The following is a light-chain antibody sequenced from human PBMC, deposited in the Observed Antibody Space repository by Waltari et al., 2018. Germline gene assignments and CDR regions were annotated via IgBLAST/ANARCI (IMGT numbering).Light chain of an antibody. CDR1: QSVNSW. CDR2: KAS. Sequence: DIQMTQSPSTLSASVGDRVAITCRASQSVNSWLAWYQQKPGKAPKFLIYKASILESGVPSRFSGSGSGTEFTLTISNLQPDDFATYYCQQYNRYSTFGQGTKVEL. V-gene: IGKV1-5*03. J-gene: IGKJ1*01. CDR3: QQYNRYST.